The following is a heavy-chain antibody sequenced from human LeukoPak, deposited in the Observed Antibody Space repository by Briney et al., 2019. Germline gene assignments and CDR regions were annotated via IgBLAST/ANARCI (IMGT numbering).Heavy chain of an antibody. Sequence: SQTLSLTCTVSGGSIGSGDYYWSWIRQPPGKGLEWIGYIYYSGSTYYNPSLKSRVTISVDTSKNQFSLKLSSVTAAATAVYYCARVGMQLRYFDWLLTGFDYWGQGTLVTVSS. D-gene: IGHD3-9*01. CDR1: GGSIGSGDYY. V-gene: IGHV4-30-4*01. CDR3: ARVGMQLRYFDWLLTGFDY. J-gene: IGHJ4*02. CDR2: IYYSGST.